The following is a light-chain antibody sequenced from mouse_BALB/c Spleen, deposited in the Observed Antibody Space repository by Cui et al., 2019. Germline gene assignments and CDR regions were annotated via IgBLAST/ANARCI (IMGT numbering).Light chain of an antibody. CDR3: WQSKQFPYT. V-gene: IGKV1-135*01. CDR2: LGS. Sequence: DVVMTQTPPTLSVTIGQPASNPCKASSGLLNSDGKTFLDWLLQRPGQFPKRLIYLGSKLDSGGPDRVTGNGLGANFKMKIRRGGAEDLGVYYCWQSKQFPYTFGGGTKLEIK. J-gene: IGKJ2*01. CDR1: SGLLNSDGKTF.